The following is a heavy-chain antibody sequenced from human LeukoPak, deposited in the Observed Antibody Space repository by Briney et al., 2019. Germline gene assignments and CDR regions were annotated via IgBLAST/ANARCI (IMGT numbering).Heavy chain of an antibody. Sequence: SETLSLTCTVSGGSISSYYWSWIRQPPGKGLEWIGYIYYSGSTNYNPSLKSRVTISVDTSKNQFSLKLSSVTAADTAVYYCASSHYYGSGSSFDYWGQGTLVTVSS. D-gene: IGHD3-10*01. CDR2: IYYSGST. J-gene: IGHJ4*02. CDR1: GGSISSYY. V-gene: IGHV4-59*01. CDR3: ASSHYYGSGSSFDY.